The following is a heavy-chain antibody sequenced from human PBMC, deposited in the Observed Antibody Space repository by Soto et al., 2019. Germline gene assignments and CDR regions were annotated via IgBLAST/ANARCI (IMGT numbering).Heavy chain of an antibody. CDR2: MNPNRGNT. Sequence: GASVKVSCKASGYTFTSYDINWVRQATGQGLEWMGWMNPNRGNTGYAQKFQGRVTMTRNTSISTAYMELSSLRSEDTAVYYCARDRNSYGSGIVGQDAFDIWGQGTMVTVSS. J-gene: IGHJ3*02. CDR1: GYTFTSYD. D-gene: IGHD3-10*01. V-gene: IGHV1-8*01. CDR3: ARDRNSYGSGIVGQDAFDI.